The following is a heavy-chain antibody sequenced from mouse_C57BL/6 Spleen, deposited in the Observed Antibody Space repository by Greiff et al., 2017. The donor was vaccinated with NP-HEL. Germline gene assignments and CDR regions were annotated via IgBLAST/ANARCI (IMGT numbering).Heavy chain of an antibody. CDR3: ARLPGYYFDY. V-gene: IGHV1-81*01. D-gene: IGHD4-1*01. CDR2: IYPRSGNT. J-gene: IGHJ2*01. Sequence: VMLVESGAELARPGASVKLSCKASGYTFTSYGISWVKQRTGQGLEWIGEIYPRSGNTYYNEKFKGKATLTADKSSSTAYMELRSLTSEDSAVYFCARLPGYYFDYWGQGTTLTVSS. CDR1: GYTFTSYG.